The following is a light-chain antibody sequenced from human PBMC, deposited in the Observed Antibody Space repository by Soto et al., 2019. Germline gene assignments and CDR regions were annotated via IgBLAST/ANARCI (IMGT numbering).Light chain of an antibody. CDR3: ASWDDSLNAPV. CDR1: SSNIGGNS. J-gene: IGLJ2*01. CDR2: DDN. V-gene: IGLV1-51*01. Sequence: QAVVTQPPSVSAAPGQTVTISCSGSSSNIGGNSVSWYQQLPGTAPKLLIYDDNKRPSGIPDRFSGSKSGTSATLGITGFQTGDEADYYCASWDDSLNAPVFGGGTKLTVL.